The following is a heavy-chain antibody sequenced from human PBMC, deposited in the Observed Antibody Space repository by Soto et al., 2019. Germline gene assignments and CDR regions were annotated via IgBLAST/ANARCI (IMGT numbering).Heavy chain of an antibody. V-gene: IGHV3-48*02. CDR2: ISSSSSTI. CDR1: GFSFSSYS. D-gene: IGHD3-10*01. CDR3: ARELLWFGESNYYYYGMDV. Sequence: WGSLRLSCAASGFSFSSYSMNQVLQAPGKGLEWVSYISSSSSTIYYADSVKGRFTISRDNAKNSLYLQMNSLRDEDTAVYYCARELLWFGESNYYYYGMDVWGQGTTVTVSS. J-gene: IGHJ6*02.